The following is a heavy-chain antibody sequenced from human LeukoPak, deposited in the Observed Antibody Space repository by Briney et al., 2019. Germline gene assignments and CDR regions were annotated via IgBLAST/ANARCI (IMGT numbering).Heavy chain of an antibody. CDR3: ASSSYSSSSFDY. Sequence: PGGSLRLSCAASGFTFTKYAMTWVRQAPGKGLVWVSRINSDESSTSYADSVKGRLTISRDNAKNTLYLEMNSLRAEDTAVYYCASSSYSSSSFDYWGQGTLVTVSS. CDR1: GFTFTKYA. J-gene: IGHJ4*02. D-gene: IGHD6-13*01. CDR2: INSDESST. V-gene: IGHV3-74*01.